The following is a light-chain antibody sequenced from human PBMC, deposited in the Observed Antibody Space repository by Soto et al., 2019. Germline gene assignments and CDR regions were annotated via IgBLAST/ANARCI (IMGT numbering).Light chain of an antibody. V-gene: IGLV1-47*01. CDR2: RNN. CDR3: SAWDDSLSGGV. CDR1: SSNIGSNY. J-gene: IGLJ2*01. Sequence: QSVLTQPPSASGTPGQGATISCSGSSSNIGSNYVYWYRQLPGTVPQLLINRNNDRPSGVPDQFSGSKSGTSASRAISGLRSEDEADYYWSAWDDSLSGGVFGGGTKLTVL.